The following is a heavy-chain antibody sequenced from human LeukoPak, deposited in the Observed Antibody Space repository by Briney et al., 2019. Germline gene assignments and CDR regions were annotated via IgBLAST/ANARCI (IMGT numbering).Heavy chain of an antibody. J-gene: IGHJ3*02. Sequence: SETLSLTCTVSGGSISSGSCYWSWIRQPAGKGLEWIGRIYTRGTTNYNPSLKSRVTISVDTSKNQFSLKLSSVTAADTAVYYCAGAPEYDAFDIWGQGTMVTVSS. D-gene: IGHD6-6*01. CDR1: GGSISSGSCY. V-gene: IGHV4-61*02. CDR3: AGAPEYDAFDI. CDR2: IYTRGTT.